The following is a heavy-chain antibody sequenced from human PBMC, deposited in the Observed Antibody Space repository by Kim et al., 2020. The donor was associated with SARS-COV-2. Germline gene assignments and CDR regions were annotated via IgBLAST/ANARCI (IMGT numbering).Heavy chain of an antibody. CDR3: AKELLPRRGCCHTTTCLNWFDP. CDR2: ISFDGHST. V-gene: IGHV3-30*18. D-gene: IGHD2-2*03. CDR1: GFTFSNYG. J-gene: IGHJ5*02. Sequence: GGSLRLSCAASGFTFSNYGMHWVRQAPGRGLEWVAVISFDGHSTYYGDSVKGRFNISRDNSKSTLYLRMTSLRAEDTAVYYCAKELLPRRGCCHTTTCLNWFDPWGEGYLVTVSS.